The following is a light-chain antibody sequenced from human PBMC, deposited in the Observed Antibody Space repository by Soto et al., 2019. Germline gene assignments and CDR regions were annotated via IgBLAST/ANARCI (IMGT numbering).Light chain of an antibody. J-gene: IGKJ5*01. V-gene: IGKV3-15*01. CDR1: QSVGSN. Sequence: EVVMTQSPATLSVSPGETATLYCRASQSVGSNLAWYQQKPGQAPRLLIYAASTRATGLPARFSGSGSGTEFTLTISSLQSEDFAVYYCQQYNNWSFGQGTRLEIK. CDR3: QQYNNWS. CDR2: AAS.